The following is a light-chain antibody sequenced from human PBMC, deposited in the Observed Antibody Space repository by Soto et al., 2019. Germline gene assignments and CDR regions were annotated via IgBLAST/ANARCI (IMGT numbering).Light chain of an antibody. CDR1: QSVSSY. Sequence: EIVLTQSPATLSLSPGARATLSCRASQSVSSYLAWYQKKPGQAPRLLIYDASNRATGIPARFSGSGSGTDFTLTISSLEPEDFAVYYCQQRSNWPPTWTFGQGTKVEIK. CDR2: DAS. CDR3: QQRSNWPPTWT. J-gene: IGKJ1*01. V-gene: IGKV3-11*01.